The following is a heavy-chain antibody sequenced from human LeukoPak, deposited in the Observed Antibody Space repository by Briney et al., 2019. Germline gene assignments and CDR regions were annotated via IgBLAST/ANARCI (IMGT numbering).Heavy chain of an antibody. CDR1: GYTFTGYY. V-gene: IGHV1-2*02. J-gene: IGHJ4*02. Sequence: ASVKVSCKASGYTFTGYYMHWVRQAPGQGLEWMGWINPNSGGTNYAQKFQGRVTMTEDTSTDTAYMELSSLRSEDTAVYYCATGRDSSSILVAPFDYWGQGTLVTVSS. CDR3: ATGRDSSSILVAPFDY. D-gene: IGHD6-6*01. CDR2: INPNSGGT.